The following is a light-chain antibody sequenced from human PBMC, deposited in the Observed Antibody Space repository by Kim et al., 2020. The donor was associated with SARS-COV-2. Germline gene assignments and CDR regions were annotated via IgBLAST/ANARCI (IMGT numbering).Light chain of an antibody. Sequence: DIQMTPSQSLLFASVGDRVTMTCRASQEIKNNLVWFQQKPGKAPRSLIYAASSLQSGVPSKFSGSGSGTDFTLTISSLQPEDFATYYCQEYQSYPVTFGQGTQLEIK. J-gene: IGKJ5*01. CDR2: AAS. CDR1: QEIKNN. CDR3: QEYQSYPVT. V-gene: IGKV1-16*02.